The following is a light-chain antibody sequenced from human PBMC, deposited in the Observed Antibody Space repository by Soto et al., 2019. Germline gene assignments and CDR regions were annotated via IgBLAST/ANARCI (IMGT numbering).Light chain of an antibody. J-gene: IGLJ1*01. Sequence: QSVLTQPPSVSGAPGQRVTISCTGSSSNIGAGYDVHWYQQLPGTAPKLLIYDNSNRPSGVPDRFSGSKSGTSASLAITGLQAEDEAEYFCFSFTTTSTHVFGTGTKVTVL. V-gene: IGLV1-40*01. CDR2: DNS. CDR3: FSFTTTSTHV. CDR1: SSNIGAGYD.